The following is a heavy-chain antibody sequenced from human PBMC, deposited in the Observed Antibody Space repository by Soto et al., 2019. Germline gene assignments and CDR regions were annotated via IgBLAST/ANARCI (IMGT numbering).Heavy chain of an antibody. CDR2: ISGSGGST. D-gene: IGHD3-3*01. V-gene: IGHV3-23*01. CDR1: GFTFSSYA. CDR3: ARYDFWSGYSISNYYYGMDV. Sequence: PGGSLRLSCAASGFTFSSYAMSWVRQAPGKGLEWVSAISGSGGSTYYADSVKGRFTISRDNSKNTLYLQMNSLRAEDTAVYYCARYDFWSGYSISNYYYGMDVWGQGTTVTV. J-gene: IGHJ6*02.